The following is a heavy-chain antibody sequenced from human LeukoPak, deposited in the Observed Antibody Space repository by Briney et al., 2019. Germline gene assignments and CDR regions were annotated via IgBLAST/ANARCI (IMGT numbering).Heavy chain of an antibody. J-gene: IGHJ6*03. Sequence: GESLKSSCTGSGYSFTSYWIGWVRQMPGKGLEWMGIIYPGDSDTRYSPSFQGQATISADKSISTAYLQWSSLKASDTAMYYCARLVTTGYYYMDVWGKGTTVTVSS. CDR2: IYPGDSDT. D-gene: IGHD4-17*01. V-gene: IGHV5-51*01. CDR1: GYSFTSYW. CDR3: ARLVTTGYYYMDV.